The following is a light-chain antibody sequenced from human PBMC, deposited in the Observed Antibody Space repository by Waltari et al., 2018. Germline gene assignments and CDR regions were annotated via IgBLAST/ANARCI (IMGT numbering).Light chain of an antibody. CDR2: KAS. CDR1: QSISIW. Sequence: DIQMTQSPSTLSASLGDRVTITCRASQSISIWLAWYQQRPGKAPDLLIYKASNLASGVPSRFSGVGSGTEFTLTISSLQPDDFAVYFCQQYNSYPLSCGGGTKVEI. CDR3: QQYNSYPLS. J-gene: IGKJ4*01. V-gene: IGKV1-5*03.